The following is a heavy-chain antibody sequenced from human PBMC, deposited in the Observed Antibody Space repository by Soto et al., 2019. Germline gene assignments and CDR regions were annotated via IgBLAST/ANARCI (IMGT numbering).Heavy chain of an antibody. CDR2: IYSDGST. Sequence: SGFTFSTYTMSWVRQAPGKGLEWVSVIYSDGSTYYADSVKGRFTISRHNSKNTLYLQMNSLRAEDTAVYYCARDPYYDSSGYLASNGMDVWGQGTTVTVSS. CDR3: ARDPYYDSSGYLASNGMDV. V-gene: IGHV3-53*04. D-gene: IGHD3-22*01. J-gene: IGHJ6*02. CDR1: GFTFSTYT.